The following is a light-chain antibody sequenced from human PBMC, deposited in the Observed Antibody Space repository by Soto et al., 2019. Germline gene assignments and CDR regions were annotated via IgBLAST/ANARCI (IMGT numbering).Light chain of an antibody. Sequence: DIQMTQSPSTLSASVGDRVTITCRASQSISSWLAWYQQKPGKAPKLLIYEASSLKSGVPSRFSGSGSATEFTLTISSLQPDDFATYYCGDYSSSSGLTFGGGTKVDIK. CDR3: GDYSSSSGLT. J-gene: IGKJ4*01. V-gene: IGKV1-5*03. CDR1: QSISSW. CDR2: EAS.